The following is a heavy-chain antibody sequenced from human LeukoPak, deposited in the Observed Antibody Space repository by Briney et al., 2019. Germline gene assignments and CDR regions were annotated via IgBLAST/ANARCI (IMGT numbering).Heavy chain of an antibody. J-gene: IGHJ1*01. CDR1: GFTFSSYS. V-gene: IGHV3-21*01. Sequence: PGGSLRLSCAASGFTFSSYSMNWVRQAPGKGLEWVSSISSSSSYIYYADSVKGRFTISRDNAKNSLYLQMNSLRAEDTAVYYCAKGPRLLMFCLWGQGTLVTVSS. CDR2: ISSSSSYI. D-gene: IGHD3-16*01. CDR3: AKGPRLLMFCL.